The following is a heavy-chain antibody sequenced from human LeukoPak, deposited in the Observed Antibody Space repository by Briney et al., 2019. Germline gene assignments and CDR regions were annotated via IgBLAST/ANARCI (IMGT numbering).Heavy chain of an antibody. CDR3: AKDREYSYVYDAFDI. J-gene: IGHJ3*02. D-gene: IGHD3-16*01. CDR1: GXTFSSYA. Sequence: GGSLRLSCSASGXTFSSYAMSWVRQAPGKGLEWVSGMSGSGGSTYYADSVKGRFTISRDNSKNTLYLQMNTLRAEDTAVYYCAKDREYSYVYDAFDIWGQGTLVTVSS. CDR2: MSGSGGST. V-gene: IGHV3-23*01.